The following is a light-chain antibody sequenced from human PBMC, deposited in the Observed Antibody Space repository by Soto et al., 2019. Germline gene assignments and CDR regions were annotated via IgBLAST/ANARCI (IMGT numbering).Light chain of an antibody. V-gene: IGKV1-5*01. J-gene: IGKJ1*01. CDR2: DVS. CDR1: QSVSSW. Sequence: DVQMTQSPSTLSASVGDRVTITCRASQSVSSWLAWYQQKPGKAPKLLIYDVSSLESGVPSRFGGSGSGTEFTLTISRLEPEDFAVYYGQQYGSSPWTFGQGTKVDI. CDR3: QQYGSSPWT.